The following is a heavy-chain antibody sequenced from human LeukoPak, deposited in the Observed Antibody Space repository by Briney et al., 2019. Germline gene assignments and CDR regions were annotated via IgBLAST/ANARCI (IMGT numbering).Heavy chain of an antibody. CDR2: IYYSGST. D-gene: IGHD4-11*01. Sequence: PSETLSLTCTVSGGSISSGDYYWSWIRQPPGKGLEWIGYIYYSGSTYYNPSLKSRVTISVDTSKNQFSLKLSSVTAADTAVYYCAREGGTVTTKGPDDYWGQGTLVTVSS. V-gene: IGHV4-30-4*08. CDR3: AREGGTVTTKGPDDY. CDR1: GGSISSGDYY. J-gene: IGHJ4*02.